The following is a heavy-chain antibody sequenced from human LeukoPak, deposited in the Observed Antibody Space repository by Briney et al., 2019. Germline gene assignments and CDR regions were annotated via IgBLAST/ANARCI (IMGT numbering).Heavy chain of an antibody. CDR3: AKDRNYYDSSGYYPDAFDI. CDR1: GFTFSRHA. V-gene: IGHV3-30*04. J-gene: IGHJ3*02. CDR2: ISYDGSNK. Sequence: GGSLRLSCAASGFTFSRHAMHWVRQAPGKGLEWVAVISYDGSNKYYADSVKGRFTISRDNSKNTLYLQMNSLRAEDTAVYYCAKDRNYYDSSGYYPDAFDIWGQGTMVTVSS. D-gene: IGHD3-22*01.